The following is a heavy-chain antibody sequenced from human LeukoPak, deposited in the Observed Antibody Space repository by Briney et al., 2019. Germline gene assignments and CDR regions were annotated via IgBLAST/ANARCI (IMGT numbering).Heavy chain of an antibody. Sequence: SETLSLTCTVSGGSISGYYWSWIRQPSGKGLEWIGYIHYSGSTNYNPSLKSRVTISVDTSKNQFSLKLSSVTAADTAVYYCARGREWEPKVFDYWGQGTLVTVSS. D-gene: IGHD1-26*01. CDR2: IHYSGST. CDR1: GGSISGYY. V-gene: IGHV4-59*01. J-gene: IGHJ4*02. CDR3: ARGREWEPKVFDY.